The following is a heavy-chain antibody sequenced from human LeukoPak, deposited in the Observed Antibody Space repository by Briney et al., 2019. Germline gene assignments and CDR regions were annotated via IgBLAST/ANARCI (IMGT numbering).Heavy chain of an antibody. D-gene: IGHD3-22*01. Sequence: ASVKVSCKASGYIFSNFFSSYGITWVRQAPGQGLEWMGWISPYNGKTKFAQKFQGRVTIRADTSTSTGYMELRSLRSDDTAVYYCASGYYCDGNGYSPADYWGQGTLVTVSS. V-gene: IGHV1-18*01. CDR3: ASGYYCDGNGYSPADY. J-gene: IGHJ4*02. CDR1: GYIFSNFFSSYG. CDR2: ISPYNGKT.